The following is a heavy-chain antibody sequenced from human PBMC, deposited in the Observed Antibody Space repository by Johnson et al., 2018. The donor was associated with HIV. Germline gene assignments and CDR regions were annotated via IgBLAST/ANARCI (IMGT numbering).Heavy chain of an antibody. J-gene: IGHJ3*02. D-gene: IGHD5-12*01. CDR1: GFTFDDYA. CDR2: ISWNSGSI. CDR3: ARDAPNFFTSGVRDDAFDI. Sequence: VQLVESGGGLVQPGRSLRLSCAASGFTFDDYAMHWVRQAPGKGLEWVSGISWNSGSIGYADSVQGRFTISRDNARNSLYLQMNSLRAEDTAVYYCARDAPNFFTSGVRDDAFDIWGPGTMVTVSP. V-gene: IGHV3-9*01.